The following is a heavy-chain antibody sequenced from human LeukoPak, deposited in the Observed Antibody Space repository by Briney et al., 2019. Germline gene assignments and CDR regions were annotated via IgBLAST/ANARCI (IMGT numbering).Heavy chain of an antibody. CDR2: ISYDGSNK. J-gene: IGHJ3*02. CDR1: GFTFSSYA. Sequence: GGSLRLSCAASGFTFSSYAMHWVRQAPGKGLEWVAVISYDGSNKYYANSVKGRFTISRDNSKNSLYLQMNSLRAEDTAVYYCARDRGYYAFDIWGQGTMVTVSS. V-gene: IGHV3-30-3*01. D-gene: IGHD1-1*01. CDR3: ARDRGYYAFDI.